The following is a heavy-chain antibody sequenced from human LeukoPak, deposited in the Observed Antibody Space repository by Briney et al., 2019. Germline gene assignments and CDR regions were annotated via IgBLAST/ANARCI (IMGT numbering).Heavy chain of an antibody. Sequence: GGSLRLSCAASGFTFSGYGIHWVRQAPGKGLEWVACIQYDGSNKYYADSVKGRFTISRDNSKNTLYLQMTSLRAEDTAVYYCAKGGGCYSYYGPDSWGQGTLVAVSS. CDR3: AKGGGCYSYYGPDS. V-gene: IGHV3-30*02. CDR2: IQYDGSNK. CDR1: GFTFSGYG. J-gene: IGHJ4*02. D-gene: IGHD4-11*01.